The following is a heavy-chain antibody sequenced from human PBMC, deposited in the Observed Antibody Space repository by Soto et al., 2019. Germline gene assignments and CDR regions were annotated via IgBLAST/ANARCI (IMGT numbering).Heavy chain of an antibody. V-gene: IGHV3-66*01. Sequence: EVQVAESGGGLVQPGGSLRLSCAASGFTVSDNYMAWVRRAPGKGLEWISSFYSGGNTYYVDSVKGRFTMSRDDSKNTLYLQMNSLRAEDTSIYYCVREGTYGRRYYDDWGQGTLVIVSS. J-gene: IGHJ4*02. D-gene: IGHD2-8*01. CDR3: VREGTYGRRYYDD. CDR1: GFTVSDNY. CDR2: FYSGGNT.